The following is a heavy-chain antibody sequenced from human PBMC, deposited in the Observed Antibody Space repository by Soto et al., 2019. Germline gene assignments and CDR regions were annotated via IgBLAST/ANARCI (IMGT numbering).Heavy chain of an antibody. J-gene: IGHJ4*02. CDR3: VKDRCVLVSRPEYYFYY. CDR1: GFTFSSYA. Sequence: EVQLLESGGGLVQPGGSLRLSCAASGFTFSSYAMSWVRQAPGKGLEWVSAISGSGGNTYYADSVKGRFTISRDNSKNTVYLQMNSLRAVDSALYYCVKDRCVLVSRPEYYFYYWGQGTLVTVSS. CDR2: ISGSGGNT. V-gene: IGHV3-23*01. D-gene: IGHD5-12*01.